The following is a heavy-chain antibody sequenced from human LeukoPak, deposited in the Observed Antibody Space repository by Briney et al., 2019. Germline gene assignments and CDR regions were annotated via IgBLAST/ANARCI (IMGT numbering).Heavy chain of an antibody. D-gene: IGHD2-2*01. CDR1: GFTFSSYG. Sequence: GGSLRLSCAASGFTFSSYGMHWVRQAPGKGLEWVAFIRYDGSNKYYADSVKGRFTISRDNSKNTLYLQMNSLRAEDTAVYHCAKASRGYCSSTSCFGLDYWGQGTLVTVSS. J-gene: IGHJ4*02. CDR3: AKASRGYCSSTSCFGLDY. V-gene: IGHV3-30*02. CDR2: IRYDGSNK.